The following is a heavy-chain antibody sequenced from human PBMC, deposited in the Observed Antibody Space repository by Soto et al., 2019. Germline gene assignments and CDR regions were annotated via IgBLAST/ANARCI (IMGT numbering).Heavy chain of an antibody. D-gene: IGHD2-15*01. J-gene: IGHJ4*02. Sequence: QLQLQESGPGLVKPSETLSLTCTVSGGSISSSSYYWGWIRQPPGKGREWIGSIYYSGSTYYNLSLKSRVAIPVDTSKNQFSLKLGSVTAADTAVYFCARLLGYCSGGSGRIDYWGQGTLVTVSS. CDR2: IYYSGST. CDR3: ARLLGYCSGGSGRIDY. CDR1: GGSISSSSYY. V-gene: IGHV4-39*01.